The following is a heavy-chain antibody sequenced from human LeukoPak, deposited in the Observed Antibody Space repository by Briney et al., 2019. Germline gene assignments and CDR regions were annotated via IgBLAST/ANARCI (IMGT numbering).Heavy chain of an antibody. CDR1: GYTFTSYG. J-gene: IGHJ6*03. Sequence: ASVKVSCKASGYTFTSYGISWVRQAPGQGLEWMGWISAYNGNTNYAQKLQGRVTMTTDTSTSTAYMELRSLRSDDTAVYYCARGGSGWTARFYYYYYMDVWGKGTTVTISS. D-gene: IGHD6-19*01. CDR2: ISAYNGNT. V-gene: IGHV1-18*01. CDR3: ARGGSGWTARFYYYYYMDV.